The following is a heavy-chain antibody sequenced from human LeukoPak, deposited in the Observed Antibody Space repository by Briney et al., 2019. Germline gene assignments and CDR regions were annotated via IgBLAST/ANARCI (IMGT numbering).Heavy chain of an antibody. CDR1: GFTFSRYW. V-gene: IGHV3-7*01. D-gene: IGHD4-23*01. CDR3: ARDGGGNSGMDV. CDR2: IKEDGSEK. J-gene: IGHJ6*04. Sequence: AGGSLRLSCADSGFTFSRYWTSWVRQAPGKGLEWVANIKEDGSEKYYVDSVKGRFTISRDNAQNSLYLQTNSLRAEDTAVYYCARDGGGNSGMDVWGKGTTVTVSS.